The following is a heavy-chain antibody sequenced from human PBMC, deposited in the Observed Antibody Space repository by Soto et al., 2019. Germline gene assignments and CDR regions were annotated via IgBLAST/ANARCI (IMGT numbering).Heavy chain of an antibody. D-gene: IGHD4-17*01. J-gene: IGHJ4*02. V-gene: IGHV3-33*01. Sequence: VAVIWYDGSNKYYADSVKGRFTISRDNSKNTLYLQMNSLRAEDTAVYYCARDRGVTIFDYWGQGTLVTVSS. CDR3: ARDRGVTIFDY. CDR2: IWYDGSNK.